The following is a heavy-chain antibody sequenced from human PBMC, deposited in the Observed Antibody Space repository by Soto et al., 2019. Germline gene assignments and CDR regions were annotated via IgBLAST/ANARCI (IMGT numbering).Heavy chain of an antibody. D-gene: IGHD1-26*01. Sequence: ASVKVSCKASGGTFSSYAISWVRQAPGQGLEWMGGIIPIFGTANYAQKFQGRVTITADESTSTAYMELSSLRSEDTAVYYCARSPQVGATSFDYWGQGTLVTVSS. CDR2: IIPIFGTA. CDR1: GGTFSSYA. J-gene: IGHJ4*02. V-gene: IGHV1-69*13. CDR3: ARSPQVGATSFDY.